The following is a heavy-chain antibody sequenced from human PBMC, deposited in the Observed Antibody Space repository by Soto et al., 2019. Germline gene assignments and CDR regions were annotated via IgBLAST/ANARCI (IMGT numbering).Heavy chain of an antibody. V-gene: IGHV3-9*01. Sequence: GGSLRLSCAASGFTFDDYAMHWVRQAPGKGLKWVSGISWNSGSIGYADSVKGRFTISRDNAKNSLYLQMNSLRAEGTALYYCAKDMGTGRRYYFCGMDVWGRGTTVTVSS. CDR3: AKDMGTGRRYYFCGMDV. CDR1: GFTFDDYA. CDR2: ISWNSGSI. D-gene: IGHD3-10*01. J-gene: IGHJ6*02.